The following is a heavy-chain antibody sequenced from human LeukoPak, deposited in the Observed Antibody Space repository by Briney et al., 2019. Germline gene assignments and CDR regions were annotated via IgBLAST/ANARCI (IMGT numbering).Heavy chain of an antibody. Sequence: SETLSLTCTVSGGSMSSYYWSWIRQPPGKGLERIRYIYYSGSTNYNPSLKSRVTISVDTSKNQFSLKLSSVTAADTAVYYCARDSPFTIFGVVPYSGDAFDIWGQGTMVTVSS. D-gene: IGHD3-3*01. CDR3: ARDSPFTIFGVVPYSGDAFDI. CDR2: IYYSGST. CDR1: GGSMSSYY. V-gene: IGHV4-59*01. J-gene: IGHJ3*02.